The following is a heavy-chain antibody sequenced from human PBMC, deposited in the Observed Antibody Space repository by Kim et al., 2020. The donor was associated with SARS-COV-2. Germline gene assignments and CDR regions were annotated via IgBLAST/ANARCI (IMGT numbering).Heavy chain of an antibody. J-gene: IGHJ4*02. Sequence: TLSLTCTVSGGSISSGGYYWSWIRQHPGKGLEWIGYIYYSGSTYYNPSLKSRVTISVDTSKNQFSLKLSSVTAADTAVYYCARDGGSGSSHLDYWGQGTLFTVSS. CDR1: GGSISSGGYY. CDR2: IYYSGST. CDR3: ARDGGSGSSHLDY. D-gene: IGHD3-10*01. V-gene: IGHV4-31*03.